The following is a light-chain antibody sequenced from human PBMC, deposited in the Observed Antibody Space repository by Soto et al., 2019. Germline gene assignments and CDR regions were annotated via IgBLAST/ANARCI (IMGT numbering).Light chain of an antibody. V-gene: IGKV3-15*01. CDR3: QQYNNWPTIT. J-gene: IGKJ5*01. CDR2: RAS. Sequence: EIVMTQSPATLSRSPGERATLSCRASQSVSSNLAWYQQKPGQAPRLLVYRASTRATGVPARFSGSGSGTEFTLAISSLQSEDFAVYYCQQYNNWPTITFGQGTRLEIK. CDR1: QSVSSN.